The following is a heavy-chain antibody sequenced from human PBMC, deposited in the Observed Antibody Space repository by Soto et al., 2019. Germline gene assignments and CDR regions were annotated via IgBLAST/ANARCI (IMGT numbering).Heavy chain of an antibody. CDR3: AKDRLAGGNYGFYSDF. D-gene: IGHD3-10*01. CDR2: SSATGAGT. V-gene: IGHV3-23*01. CDR1: GFTFSSYG. J-gene: IGHJ4*02. Sequence: EVQLLESGGGLVQPGGSLRRSCAPSGFTFSSYGMTWFRQAPGKGLEWGSFSSATGAGTYYADSVKGRFTISRDNSKNTLYLQMTSLSADDTAVYYCAKDRLAGGNYGFYSDFWGQGALVIVSS.